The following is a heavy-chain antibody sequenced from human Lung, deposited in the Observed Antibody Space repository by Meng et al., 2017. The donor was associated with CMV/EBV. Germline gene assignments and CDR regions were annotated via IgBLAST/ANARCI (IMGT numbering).Heavy chain of an antibody. CDR2: ISDSGGNT. J-gene: IGHJ4*02. Sequence: GGSLRLSCAASGFIFSNYALSWVRQAPGKGLEWVSTISDSGGNTYYADSVKGRFTISRDNSKNTLYLQMNSLRAEDTAVYYCAKCRSGIAAALNYWGQGHXVTVSS. V-gene: IGHV3-23*01. D-gene: IGHD6-13*01. CDR3: AKCRSGIAAALNY. CDR1: GFIFSNYA.